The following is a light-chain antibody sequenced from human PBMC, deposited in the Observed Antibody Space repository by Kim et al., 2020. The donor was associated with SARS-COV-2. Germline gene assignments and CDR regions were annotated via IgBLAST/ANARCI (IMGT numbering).Light chain of an antibody. J-gene: IGLJ3*02. CDR1: KLGDKF. V-gene: IGLV3-1*01. CDR3: QAWDSSTAV. CDR2: QHN. Sequence: SYELTQPPSVSVSPGQTASITCSGDKLGDKFACWYQQRAGQSPVLVIYQHNKRPSGIPERFSGSNSGNTATLTISGTQAMDEADYYCQAWDSSTAVFGGG.